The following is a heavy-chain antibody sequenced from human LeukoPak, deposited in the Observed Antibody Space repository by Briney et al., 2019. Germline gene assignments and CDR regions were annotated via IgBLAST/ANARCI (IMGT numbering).Heavy chain of an antibody. Sequence: GESLKISCKGSGYSFTSYGIGWVRQMPGKGLEWMGIIYPGDSDTRYSPSFQGQVTISADKSISTAYLQWSSLKASDTAMYYCARTNYDYVWGSYRLGPNYAFDIWGQGTMVTVSS. CDR3: ARTNYDYVWGSYRLGPNYAFDI. CDR2: IYPGDSDT. V-gene: IGHV5-51*01. D-gene: IGHD3-16*02. J-gene: IGHJ3*02. CDR1: GYSFTSYG.